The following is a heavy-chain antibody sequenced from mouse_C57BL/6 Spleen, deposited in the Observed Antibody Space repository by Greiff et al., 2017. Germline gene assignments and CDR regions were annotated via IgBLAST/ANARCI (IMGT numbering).Heavy chain of an antibody. J-gene: IGHJ3*01. D-gene: IGHD2-4*01. V-gene: IGHV5-9-1*02. Sequence: EVNVVESGEGLVKPGGSLKLSCAASGFTFSSYAMSWVRQTPEKRLEWVAYISSGGDYIYYADTVKGRFTISRDNARNTLYLQMSSLKSEDTAMYYCTSGYYDYDGAWFAYWGQGTLVTVSA. CDR1: GFTFSSYA. CDR2: ISSGGDYI. CDR3: TSGYYDYDGAWFAY.